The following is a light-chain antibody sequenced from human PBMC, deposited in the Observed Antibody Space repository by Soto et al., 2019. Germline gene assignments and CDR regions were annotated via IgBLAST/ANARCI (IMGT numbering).Light chain of an antibody. Sequence: EIVFTQSPATLSLSPGEGATLSCRASQSVSSYLAWYQQKPGQAPRLLIYDASNRATGIPARFSGSGSGTDFTLTISSLEPEDFAVYYCQQRSNWPWTFGQGTKVDIK. CDR3: QQRSNWPWT. V-gene: IGKV3-11*01. CDR1: QSVSSY. J-gene: IGKJ1*01. CDR2: DAS.